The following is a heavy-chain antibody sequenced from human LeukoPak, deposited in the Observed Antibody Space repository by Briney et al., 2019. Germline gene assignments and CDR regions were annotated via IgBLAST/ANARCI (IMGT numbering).Heavy chain of an antibody. D-gene: IGHD5/OR15-5a*01. V-gene: IGHV3-23*01. CDR3: ARDQALRSTPDY. CDR1: GFTFSSYA. J-gene: IGHJ4*02. CDR2: ISGSGSTT. Sequence: GGSLRLSCAASGFTFSSYAMNWVRQAPGKGLEWVSAISGSGSTTYYADSVKGRFTISRDNAKNTLYLQMNSLRAEDTAVYYCARDQALRSTPDYWGQGTLVTVSS.